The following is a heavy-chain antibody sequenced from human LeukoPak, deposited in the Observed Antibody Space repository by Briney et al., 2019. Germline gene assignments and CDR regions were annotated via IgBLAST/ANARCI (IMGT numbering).Heavy chain of an antibody. CDR1: GGSISSYY. CDR3: ARGQVSVAGTIDS. CDR2: IYFTGST. D-gene: IGHD6-19*01. Sequence: SETLSLTRTVSGGSISSYYWSWIRQPPGKGLEWIGYIYFTGSTNYNPSLKSRVTISVDTSKNQFSLNLISVTAADTAVYYCARGQVSVAGTIDSWGQGTLVTVSS. J-gene: IGHJ4*02. V-gene: IGHV4-59*01.